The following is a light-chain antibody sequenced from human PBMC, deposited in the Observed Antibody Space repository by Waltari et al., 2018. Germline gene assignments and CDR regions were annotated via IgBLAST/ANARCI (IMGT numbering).Light chain of an antibody. Sequence: QSALTQPASVSGSRGQSITISCTGSSSDIGSYNVVSWYQHHPGKAPKPLIYGVNNRPSGVSNRFSGSKSGNTASLTISGLQAEDDADYYCSSYAGSVVFGGGTKLTVL. CDR3: SSYAGSVV. CDR2: GVN. J-gene: IGLJ3*02. V-gene: IGLV2-23*02. CDR1: SSDIGSYNV.